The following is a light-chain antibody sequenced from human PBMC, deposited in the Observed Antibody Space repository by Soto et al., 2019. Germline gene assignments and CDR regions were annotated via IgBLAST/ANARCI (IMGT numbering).Light chain of an antibody. CDR2: QDS. Sequence: SYELTQPPSVSMSPGQTASITCSGDKLGDKYASWYQQKPGQSPVLVMYQDSKRPSGIPERFSGSNSGNAATLTISGTQTMDEADYYCQAWDTSTVVFGGGTKLTVL. CDR3: QAWDTSTVV. CDR1: KLGDKY. V-gene: IGLV3-1*01. J-gene: IGLJ2*01.